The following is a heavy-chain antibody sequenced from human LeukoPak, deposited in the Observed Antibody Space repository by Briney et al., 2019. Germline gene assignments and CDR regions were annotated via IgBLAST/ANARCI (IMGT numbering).Heavy chain of an antibody. V-gene: IGHV3-74*01. CDR3: ARDWVYKIDY. D-gene: IGHD5-24*01. J-gene: IGHJ4*02. CDR1: GFTFSSYV. Sequence: GGSLRLSCETAGFTFSSYVMHWVRRTPGKGLVWVSRISHDGFISYADSVKGRFTITRDNAKNTLILQMNSLRAEDTAVYYCARDWVYKIDYWGRGTLVTVSS. CDR2: ISHDGFI.